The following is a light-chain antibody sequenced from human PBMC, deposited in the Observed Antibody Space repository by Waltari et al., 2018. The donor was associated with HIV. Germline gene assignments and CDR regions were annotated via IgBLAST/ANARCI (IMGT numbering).Light chain of an antibody. CDR3: QSYDSSLSGYV. Sequence: QSVLTQPPSVSGAPGQRVTISCTGSSSNIGAGYDIPWYQQLPGTAPKLLIYDNSKRPSGVPDRFSGSKSGTSASLAITGLQAEDEADYYCQSYDSSLSGYVFGTGTKVTVL. V-gene: IGLV1-40*01. J-gene: IGLJ1*01. CDR2: DNS. CDR1: SSNIGAGYD.